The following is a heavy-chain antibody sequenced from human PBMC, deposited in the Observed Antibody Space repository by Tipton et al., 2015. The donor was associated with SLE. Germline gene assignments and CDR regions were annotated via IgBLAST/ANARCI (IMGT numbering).Heavy chain of an antibody. D-gene: IGHD3-10*01. CDR2: FYHSGGT. J-gene: IGHJ4*02. CDR1: GGSISSNY. V-gene: IGHV4-59*01. CDR3: ARDTYYAFDY. Sequence: TLSLTCIVSGGSISSNYWSWIRQPPGRGLVWIGYFYHSGGTNYNPSLQGRVTMSIDTSKNQFSLRMTSVTAADTAIYYCARDTYYAFDYWGQGSLVTVSS.